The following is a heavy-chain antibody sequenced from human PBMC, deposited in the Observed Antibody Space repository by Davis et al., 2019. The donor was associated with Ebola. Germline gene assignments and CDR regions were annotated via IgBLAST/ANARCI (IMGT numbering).Heavy chain of an antibody. D-gene: IGHD6-13*01. CDR3: TSGYSSSHQGFNDY. J-gene: IGHJ4*02. CDR2: IRSKANSYAT. V-gene: IGHV3-73*01. CDR1: GFTFSSYG. Sequence: GESLKISCAASGFTFSSYGIHWVRQASGKGLEWVGRIRSKANSYATAYAASVKGRFTISRDDSKNTAYLQMNSLKTEDTAVYYCTSGYSSSHQGFNDYWGQGTLVTVSS.